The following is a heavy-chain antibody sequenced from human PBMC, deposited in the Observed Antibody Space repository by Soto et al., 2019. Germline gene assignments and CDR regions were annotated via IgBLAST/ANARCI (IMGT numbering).Heavy chain of an antibody. J-gene: IGHJ5*02. V-gene: IGHV4-30-4*01. CDR1: GGSVSIGDYL. Sequence: VQLQESGPGLVTPSQTLSLTCTVFGGSVSIGDYLWSWIRQRPGKGLEWIGYIHDSGNTYYNPSHKSRVTISLDTSKNQFSLKVTSMTAADSAVYFCARARGGDSGDYASLFDRWGQGNLVTVSS. D-gene: IGHD4-17*01. CDR3: ARARGGDSGDYASLFDR. CDR2: IHDSGNT.